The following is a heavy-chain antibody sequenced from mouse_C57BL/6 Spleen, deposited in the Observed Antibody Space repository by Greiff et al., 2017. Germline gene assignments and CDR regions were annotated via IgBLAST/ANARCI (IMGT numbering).Heavy chain of an antibody. CDR2: IYPGDGYT. J-gene: IGHJ2*01. V-gene: IGHV1-80*01. D-gene: IGHD2-1*01. Sequence: LVASGAELVKPGASVKISCKASGYAFSSYWMNWVKQRPGQGLEWIGQIYPGDGYTNYNEKFKGKATLTADKSSSTAYMQFSSLTSEDSAIYYCARSGGNPYYFDYWGQGTTLTGSS. CDR3: ARSGGNPYYFDY. CDR1: GYAFSSYW.